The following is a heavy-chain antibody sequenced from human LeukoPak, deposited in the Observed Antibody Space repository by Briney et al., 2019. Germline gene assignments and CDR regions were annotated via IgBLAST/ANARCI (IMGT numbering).Heavy chain of an antibody. D-gene: IGHD3-22*01. CDR3: ARFLRDYYDSSGYYYANAFDI. CDR2: INPSGGST. V-gene: IGHV1-46*01. CDR1: GGTFSSYA. Sequence: ASVKVSCKASGGTFSSYAISWVRQAPGQGLEWMGIINPSGGSTNYAQKFQGRVTMTRDTSTSTVYMELSSLRSEDTAVYYCARFLRDYYDSSGYYYANAFDIWGQGTMVTVSS. J-gene: IGHJ3*02.